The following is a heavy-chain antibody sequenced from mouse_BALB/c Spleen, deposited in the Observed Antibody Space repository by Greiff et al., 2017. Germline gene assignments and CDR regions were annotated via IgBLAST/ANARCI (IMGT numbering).Heavy chain of an antibody. CDR1: GYAFTSYN. CDR2: IDPYNGGT. Sequence: VQLKESGPELVKPGASVKVSCKASGYAFTSYNMYWVKQSHGKSLEWIGYIDPYNGGTSYNQKFKGKATLTVDKSSSTAYMHLNSLTSEDSAVYYCARGGIRGYDAYYAMDYWGQGTSVTVSS. CDR3: ARGGIRGYDAYYAMDY. J-gene: IGHJ4*01. V-gene: IGHV1S135*01. D-gene: IGHD2-14*01.